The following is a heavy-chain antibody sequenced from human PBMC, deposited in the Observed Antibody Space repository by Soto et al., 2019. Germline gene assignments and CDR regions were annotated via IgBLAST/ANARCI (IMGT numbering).Heavy chain of an antibody. V-gene: IGHV4-59*01. CDR1: GGSISSYY. CDR3: ARVRSGDDSGYDLKPPKHFEVTN. D-gene: IGHD5-12*01. Sequence: SETLSLTCTVSGGSISSYYWSWIRQPPGKGLEWIGYIYYSGSTNYNPSLKSRVTISVDTSKNQFSLKLSSVTAADTAVYYCARVRSGDDSGYDLKPPKHFEVTNWGQGTLVTVSS. J-gene: IGHJ4*02. CDR2: IYYSGST.